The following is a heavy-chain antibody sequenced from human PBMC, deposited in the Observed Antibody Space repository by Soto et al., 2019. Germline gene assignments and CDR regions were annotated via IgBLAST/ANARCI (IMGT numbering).Heavy chain of an antibody. D-gene: IGHD1-26*01. Sequence: QVQLAESGGGLVKSGGSLTLSCSTSGFFFTDYFMSWIRQAPGKGLEWVSYISPSGDVTHNADSVKGRFTISRDNTKNSMFLQMSSLRDDDTAVDYCARQLERRVGAASHWGQGTRVTVSS. J-gene: IGHJ4*02. CDR1: GFFFTDYF. CDR2: ISPSGDVT. V-gene: IGHV3-11*01. CDR3: ARQLERRVGAASH.